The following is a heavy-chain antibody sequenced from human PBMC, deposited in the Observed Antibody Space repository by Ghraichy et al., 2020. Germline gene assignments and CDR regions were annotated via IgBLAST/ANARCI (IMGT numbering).Heavy chain of an antibody. Sequence: SETLSLTCTVSGGSISSYYWSWIRQPPGKGLEWIGYIYYSGSTNYNPSLKSRVTISVDTSKNQFSLKLSSVTAADTAVYYCARSHVEWEATTEFDYWGQGTLVTVSS. CDR3: ARSHVEWEATTEFDY. CDR2: IYYSGST. V-gene: IGHV4-59*01. J-gene: IGHJ4*02. CDR1: GGSISSYY. D-gene: IGHD1-26*01.